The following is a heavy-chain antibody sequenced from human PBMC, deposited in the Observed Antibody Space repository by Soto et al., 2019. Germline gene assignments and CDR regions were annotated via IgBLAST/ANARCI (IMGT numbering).Heavy chain of an antibody. D-gene: IGHD6-13*01. J-gene: IGHJ6*02. V-gene: IGHV3-13*01. CDR3: ARSTGSSYGMDA. CDR1: GFTFSSYD. CDR2: IGTAGDT. Sequence: GGSLRLSCAASGFTFSSYDMHWVRQATGKGLEWVSAIGTAGDTYYPGSVKGRFTISRENAKNSLYLQMNSLRAEDTAVYYCARSTGSSYGMDAWGQGTTVTVSS.